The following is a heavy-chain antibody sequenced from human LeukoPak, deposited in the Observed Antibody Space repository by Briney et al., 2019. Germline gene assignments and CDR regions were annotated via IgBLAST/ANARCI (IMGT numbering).Heavy chain of an antibody. CDR2: IYTSGST. J-gene: IGHJ4*02. D-gene: IGHD6-13*01. CDR1: GGSLSGASHY. V-gene: IGHV4-61*09. CDR3: AREVVVQVAKQNPIAALDY. Sequence: SETLSLTCSVSGGSLSGASHYWSWIRQPAGKGLEWIGHIYTSGSTNYNPSLKSRVTISVDTSKNQFSLKLSSVTAADTAVYYCAREVVVQVAKQNPIAALDYWGQGTLVTVSS.